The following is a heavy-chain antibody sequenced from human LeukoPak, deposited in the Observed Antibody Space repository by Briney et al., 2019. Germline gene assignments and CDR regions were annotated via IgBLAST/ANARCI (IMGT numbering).Heavy chain of an antibody. CDR2: INHSGST. V-gene: IGHV4-34*01. D-gene: IGHD2-2*01. CDR1: GGSFSGYY. CDR3: ARGRRAVPATLKPQSDY. Sequence: KPSETLSLTCAVYGGSFSGYYWSWIRQPPGTGLEWIGEINHSGSTNYNPSLKSRVTISVDTSKNQFSLKLSSVTAADTAVYYCARGRRAVPATLKPQSDYWGQGTLVTVSS. J-gene: IGHJ4*02.